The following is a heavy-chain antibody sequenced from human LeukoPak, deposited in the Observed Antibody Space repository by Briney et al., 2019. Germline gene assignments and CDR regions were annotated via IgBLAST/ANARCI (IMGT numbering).Heavy chain of an antibody. J-gene: IGHJ1*01. V-gene: IGHV4-34*01. CDR1: GGSISGYY. CDR3: ARTHAVAVAGTRYFQH. D-gene: IGHD6-19*01. Sequence: SSETLSLTCTVSGGSISGYYWSWIRQPPGKGLEWIGEINHSGSTNYNPSLKSRVTISVDTSKNQFSLKLSSVTAADTAVYYCARTHAVAVAGTRYFQHWGQGTLVTVSS. CDR2: INHSGST.